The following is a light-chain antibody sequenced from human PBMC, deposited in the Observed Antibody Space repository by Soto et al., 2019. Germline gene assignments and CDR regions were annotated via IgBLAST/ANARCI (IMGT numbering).Light chain of an antibody. Sequence: DIQTTQSPSTLSASVVDRVIITCLASQSISNHLNWYQQKPGKAPKLLIFAASSLQSGVPSRSSASRSGPDFTLTISSLQPEDFATYYCPQSYSSPPTFGQGTKVDI. J-gene: IGKJ1*01. V-gene: IGKV1-39*01. CDR2: AAS. CDR3: PQSYSSPPT. CDR1: QSISNH.